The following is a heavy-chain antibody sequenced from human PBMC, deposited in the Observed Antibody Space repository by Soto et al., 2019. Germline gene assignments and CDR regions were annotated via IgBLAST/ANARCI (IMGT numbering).Heavy chain of an antibody. J-gene: IGHJ4*02. CDR3: ARDLFVEAGAGYFDY. V-gene: IGHV1-18*01. CDR2: ISGLNGNT. Sequence: QVHLVQSGVEVKKPGASVKVSCKASGYSFSTYGISWVRQAPGQGLEWMGWISGLNGNTNYAQNLQGRVTMTTDTSTSTAYMELRSLGFDETAMYYCARDLFVEAGAGYFDYWGQGTLVTVSS. D-gene: IGHD6-13*01. CDR1: GYSFSTYG.